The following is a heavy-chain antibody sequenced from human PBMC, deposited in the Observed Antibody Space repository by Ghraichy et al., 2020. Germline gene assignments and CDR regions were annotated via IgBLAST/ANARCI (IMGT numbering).Heavy chain of an antibody. V-gene: IGHV5-51*01. CDR3: ARLGRYCSSTSCYSLTSNAEFDY. D-gene: IGHD2-2*01. CDR2: IYPGDSDT. Sequence: GESLNISCKGSGYSFTSYWIGWVRQMPGKGLEWMGIIYPGDSDTRYSPSFQGQVTISADQSISTAYLQWSSLKASDTAMYYCARLGRYCSSTSCYSLTSNAEFDYRGQGTLVTVSS. J-gene: IGHJ4*02. CDR1: GYSFTSYW.